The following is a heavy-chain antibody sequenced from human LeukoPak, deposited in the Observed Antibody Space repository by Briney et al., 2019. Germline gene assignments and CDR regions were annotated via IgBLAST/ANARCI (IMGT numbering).Heavy chain of an antibody. CDR3: ARDHWSGENY. J-gene: IGHJ4*02. V-gene: IGHV4-34*01. CDR2: INHSGST. CDR1: GGSFSGYY. Sequence: SETLSLTCAVYGGSFSGYYWSWIRQPPGKGLEWIGEINHSGSTNYNPSLKSRVTISVDTSKNQFSLKLSSVTAADTAVYYCARDHWSGENYWGQGTLVTVSS. D-gene: IGHD3-10*01.